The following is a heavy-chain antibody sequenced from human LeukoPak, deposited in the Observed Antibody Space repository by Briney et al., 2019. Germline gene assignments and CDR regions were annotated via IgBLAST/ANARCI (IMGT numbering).Heavy chain of an antibody. CDR3: AHRRSPSWFGAAPDYFDY. CDR2: IYWNDDK. V-gene: IGHV2-5*01. D-gene: IGHD3-10*01. Sequence: SGPTLVKPTQTLTLTCTFSGFSLSTSGVGVGWIRQPPGKALEWLALIYWNDDKRYSPSLKSRLTITKDTSKNQVVLTMTNMDPVDTATYYCAHRRSPSWFGAAPDYFDYWGQGTLVTVSS. CDR1: GFSLSTSGVG. J-gene: IGHJ4*02.